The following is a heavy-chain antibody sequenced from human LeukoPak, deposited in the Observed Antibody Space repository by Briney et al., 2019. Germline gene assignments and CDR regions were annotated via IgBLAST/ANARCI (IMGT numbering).Heavy chain of an antibody. D-gene: IGHD3-10*02. CDR1: GFTFSSYG. CDR2: ISYDGSDK. J-gene: IGHJ4*02. CDR3: ANMFGELLSYFDY. V-gene: IGHV3-30*18. Sequence: GGSLRLSCAASGFTFSSYGMHWVRQAPGKGLEWVAVISYDGSDKYYADSVKGRFTISRDNSKNTLYLQMNSLRAEDTAVYYCANMFGELLSYFDYWGQGTLVTVSS.